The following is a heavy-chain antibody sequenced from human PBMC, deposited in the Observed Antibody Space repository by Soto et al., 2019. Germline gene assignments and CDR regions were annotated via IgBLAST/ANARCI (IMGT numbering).Heavy chain of an antibody. CDR3: TREASTWGFAFDL. CDR1: GYTFSNYA. J-gene: IGHJ3*01. CDR2: IFGSGAPT. D-gene: IGHD3-16*01. Sequence: EVQLLESGGGLVQPGGSLRLSCAASGYTFSNYAMSWVRQAPGKGLEWVSTIFGSGAPTHYVDSVKGRFAISRDNSNNTLFLQMNSLKDEDTAVHYCTREASTWGFAFDLWGQGTRVAVSS. V-gene: IGHV3-23*01.